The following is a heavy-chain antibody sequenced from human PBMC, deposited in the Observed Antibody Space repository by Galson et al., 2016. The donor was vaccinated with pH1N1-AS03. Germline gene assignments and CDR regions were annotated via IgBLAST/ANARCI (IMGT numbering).Heavy chain of an antibody. V-gene: IGHV4-61*09. J-gene: IGHJ3*02. Sequence: TLSLTCTVSGGSISSGYYYWTWIRQPAGKGLEWIGHLFSSGSTNYNPSLKSRVTISVDPSKNQFSLKLNSVTAADAAVYYCARAEFRNDEGAFDIWDQGTMLTVSS. CDR2: LFSSGST. D-gene: IGHD1-1*01. CDR1: GGSISSGYYY. CDR3: ARAEFRNDEGAFDI.